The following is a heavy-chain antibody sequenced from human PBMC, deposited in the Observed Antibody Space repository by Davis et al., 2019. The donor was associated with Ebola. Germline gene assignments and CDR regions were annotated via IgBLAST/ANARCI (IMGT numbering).Heavy chain of an antibody. V-gene: IGHV3-74*01. CDR3: ARDLTIFGVAYFDY. CDR2: INSDGSST. D-gene: IGHD3-3*01. CDR1: GFTFSSYW. Sequence: GESLKISCAASGFTFSSYWMHWVRQAPGKGLVWVSRINSDGSSTSYADSVKGRFTISRDNAKSTLYLQMNSLRAEDTAVYYCARDLTIFGVAYFDYWGQGTLVTVSS. J-gene: IGHJ4*02.